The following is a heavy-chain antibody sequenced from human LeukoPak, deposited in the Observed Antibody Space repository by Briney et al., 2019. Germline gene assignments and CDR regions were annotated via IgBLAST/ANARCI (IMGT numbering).Heavy chain of an antibody. V-gene: IGHV3-64D*06. D-gene: IGHD4-23*01. Sequence: PGRSLRLSCAASGFTFSSYAMHWVRQASGKGLKYVSSISSDGGSTYYADSVKGRFTISRDNSKNTLYLQMSSLRAEDTALYYCVKDRWIDYWGQGALVTVSS. CDR1: GFTFSSYA. CDR2: ISSDGGST. J-gene: IGHJ4*02. CDR3: VKDRWIDY.